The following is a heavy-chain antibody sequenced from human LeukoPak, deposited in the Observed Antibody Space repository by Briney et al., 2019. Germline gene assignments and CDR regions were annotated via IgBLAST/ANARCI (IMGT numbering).Heavy chain of an antibody. D-gene: IGHD3-16*01. CDR2: VSAIAAST. Sequence: SGGSLRLSCAASGFTFSNNAMSWVRQAPGKGLEWVSAVSAIAASTYYADSVKGRFTISRDNSNNTLYLQMNSLRVEDTAVYYCAKSKSIGLYESFAYLFDSWGQGTLVTVSS. V-gene: IGHV3-23*01. CDR3: AKSKSIGLYESFAYLFDS. J-gene: IGHJ4*02. CDR1: GFTFSNNA.